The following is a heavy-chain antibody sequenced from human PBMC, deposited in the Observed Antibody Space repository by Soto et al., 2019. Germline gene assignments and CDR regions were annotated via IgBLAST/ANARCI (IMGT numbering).Heavy chain of an antibody. D-gene: IGHD6-6*01. CDR3: VSIAARYLGGGNYYGMDV. J-gene: IGHJ6*02. Sequence: GSLRLSCAASGFTFSSYAMSWVRQAPCKWLEWVSAISGSGCSTYYADSVKGRFTISRDNSKNTLYLQMNSLRAEDTAVYYCVSIAARYLGGGNYYGMDVWGQGTTVTVSS. CDR2: ISGSGCST. V-gene: IGHV3-23*01. CDR1: GFTFSSYA.